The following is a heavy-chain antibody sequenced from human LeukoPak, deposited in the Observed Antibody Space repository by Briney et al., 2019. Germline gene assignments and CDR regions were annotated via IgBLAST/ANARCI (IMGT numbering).Heavy chain of an antibody. V-gene: IGHV4-31*03. CDR1: GGSISSGGYY. J-gene: IGHJ6*02. CDR2: IYYSGST. D-gene: IGHD3-10*01. Sequence: SETLSLTCTVSGGSISSGGYYWSWIHQHPGKGLEWIGYIYYSGSTYYNPSLKSRVTISVDTSKNQFSLKLSSVTAADTAVYYCARDVGSGFSYYYGMDVWGQGTTVTVSS. CDR3: ARDVGSGFSYYYGMDV.